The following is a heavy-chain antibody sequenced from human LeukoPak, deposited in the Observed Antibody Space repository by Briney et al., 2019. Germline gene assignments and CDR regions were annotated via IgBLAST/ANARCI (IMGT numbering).Heavy chain of an antibody. V-gene: IGHV4-59*01. Sequence: SETLSLTCTVSGGSISSYYWSWIRQPPGKGLEWIGYIYYSGSTNYNPSLKSRVTISVDTSKKQFSLKLSSVTAADTAVYYCARGSVGGIVVVPAARPYYYYYYYMDVWGKGTTVTVSS. CDR2: IYYSGST. CDR1: GGSISSYY. CDR3: ARGSVGGIVVVPAARPYYYYYYYMDV. J-gene: IGHJ6*03. D-gene: IGHD2-2*01.